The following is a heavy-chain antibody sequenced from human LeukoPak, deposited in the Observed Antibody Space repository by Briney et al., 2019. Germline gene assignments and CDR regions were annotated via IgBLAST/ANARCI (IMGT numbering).Heavy chain of an antibody. CDR3: ARVAGVFGSYRIDY. Sequence: AGGSLRLSCAVSGFSFSSFWMSWVRLAPGKGLEWVANIKQDSTEIYYVDSVKGRFSISRDNAKNSLYLQMNSLRDEDAAVYYCARVAGVFGSYRIDYWGQGTLVTVSS. J-gene: IGHJ4*02. CDR1: GFSFSSFW. CDR2: IKQDSTEI. D-gene: IGHD3-16*02. V-gene: IGHV3-7*01.